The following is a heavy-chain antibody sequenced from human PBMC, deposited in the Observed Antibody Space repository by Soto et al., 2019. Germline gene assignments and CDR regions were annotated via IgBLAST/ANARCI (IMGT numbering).Heavy chain of an antibody. Sequence: QVQLVQSGAEVKKPGASVKVSCKASDYTFTNYGISWVRQAPGQGLEWMGWISAYNGNKKYAQKVQGRVTMTTDTFTSTAYMELRSLSSDDTAVYYCARDSPPVDYWGQGTLVTVSS. V-gene: IGHV1-18*01. CDR3: ARDSPPVDY. CDR2: ISAYNGNK. CDR1: DYTFTNYG. J-gene: IGHJ4*02.